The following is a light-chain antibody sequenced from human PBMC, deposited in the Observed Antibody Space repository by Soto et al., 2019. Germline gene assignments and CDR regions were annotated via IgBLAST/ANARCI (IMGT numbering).Light chain of an antibody. CDR2: AAS. Sequence: AIQMTQSPSSLSASVGDRVTITCRASQGIRNDLGWYQQKPGKAPKLLIYAASSLESGVPSRVSGSGSGTDFTLTISSLQPEDFATYYCLQDYNYPSTFGQGTKVEIK. CDR1: QGIRND. CDR3: LQDYNYPST. V-gene: IGKV1-6*01. J-gene: IGKJ1*01.